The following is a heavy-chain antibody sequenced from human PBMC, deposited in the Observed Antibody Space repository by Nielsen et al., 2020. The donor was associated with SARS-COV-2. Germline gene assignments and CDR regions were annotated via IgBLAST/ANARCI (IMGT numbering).Heavy chain of an antibody. CDR3: ARRGYYGSGSHFDY. CDR1: GGSFSGYY. CDR2: INHSGST. V-gene: IGHV4-34*01. J-gene: IGHJ4*02. Sequence: SETLSLTCAVYGGSFSGYYWSWIRQPPGKGLEWIGEINHSGSTNYNPSLKSRVTISVDTSKNQLSLKLSSVTAADTAVYYCARRGYYGSGSHFDYWGQGTLVTVSS. D-gene: IGHD3-10*01.